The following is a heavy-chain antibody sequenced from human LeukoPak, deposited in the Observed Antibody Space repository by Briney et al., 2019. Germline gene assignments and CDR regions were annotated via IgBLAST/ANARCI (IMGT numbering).Heavy chain of an antibody. Sequence: PGGSLRLSCAASGVSVSNHRMTWVRQGPRGGVEWVSDIKTDGSEEHYVDSVKRRFTISRDNAKNSLYLQMNSLRVDDTAIYYCARYQGLLWFAELALWGQGTLVIVSS. V-gene: IGHV3-7*01. CDR1: GVSVSNHR. CDR2: IKTDGSEE. J-gene: IGHJ4*02. CDR3: ARYQGLLWFAELAL. D-gene: IGHD3-10*01.